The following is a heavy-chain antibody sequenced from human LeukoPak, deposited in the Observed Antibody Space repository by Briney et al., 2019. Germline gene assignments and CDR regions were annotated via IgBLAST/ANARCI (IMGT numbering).Heavy chain of an antibody. J-gene: IGHJ6*03. CDR3: ARPTKGSSWFEGYYYMDV. CDR2: IYYSGST. Sequence: KASETLSLTCTVSGGSISSSSYYWGWIRQPPGKGLEWIGSIYYSGSTYYNPSLKSRVTISVDTSKNQFSLKLSSVTAADTAVYYCARPTKGSSWFEGYYYMDVWGKGTTVTVSS. V-gene: IGHV4-39*01. CDR1: GGSISSSSYY. D-gene: IGHD6-13*01.